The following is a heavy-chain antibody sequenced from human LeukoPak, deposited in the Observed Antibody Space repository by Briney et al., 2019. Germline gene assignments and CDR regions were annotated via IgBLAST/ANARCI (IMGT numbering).Heavy chain of an antibody. CDR2: IGPTGTDR. J-gene: IGHJ4*02. D-gene: IGHD1-14*01. CDR3: ATETIGRHYDY. CDR1: GFPVSSCG. Sequence: GGSLRLSCAASGFPVSSCGFNWLRQAPGKGLEWVSSIGPTGTDRYYADSVRGRFTISRDNAKNSMYLQMDSLRDEDTAVYYCATETIGRHYDYWGQGTLLTVSS. V-gene: IGHV3-21*01.